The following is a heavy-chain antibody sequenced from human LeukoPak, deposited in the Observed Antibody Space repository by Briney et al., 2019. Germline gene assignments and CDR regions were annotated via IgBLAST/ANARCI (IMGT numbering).Heavy chain of an antibody. D-gene: IGHD2-2*01. CDR2: MNPHSANA. CDR1: GYTLTSYD. Sequence: GASVKVSCKASGYTLTSYDINWVRQAAGQGLEWMGWMNPHSANAGYAQKFQGRVTMTRDTSISTAYMELSSLRSDDSAVYYCARIPHRVPHNWFDPWGQGTLVTVSS. J-gene: IGHJ5*02. V-gene: IGHV1-8*01. CDR3: ARIPHRVPHNWFDP.